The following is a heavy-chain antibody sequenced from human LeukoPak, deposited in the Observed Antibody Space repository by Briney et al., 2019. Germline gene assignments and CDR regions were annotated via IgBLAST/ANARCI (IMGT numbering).Heavy chain of an antibody. CDR1: GYTFTGYY. CDR3: ALNYDFWSGYYKP. CDR2: INPNSGGT. J-gene: IGHJ5*02. D-gene: IGHD3-3*01. Sequence: GASVKVSCKASGYTFTGYYMHWVRQAPGQGLEWMGWINPNSGGTKYAQKFQGSVTMTRDTSISTAYMELSRLRSDDTAVYYCALNYDFWSGYYKPWGQGTLVTVSS. V-gene: IGHV1-2*02.